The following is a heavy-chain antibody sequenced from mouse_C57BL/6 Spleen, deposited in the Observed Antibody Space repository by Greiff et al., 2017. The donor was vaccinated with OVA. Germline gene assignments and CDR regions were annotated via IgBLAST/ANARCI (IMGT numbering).Heavy chain of an antibody. CDR2: INPNYGTT. CDR3: ARSAYYSNPYAMDY. V-gene: IGHV1-39*01. D-gene: IGHD2-5*01. Sequence: LQESGPELVKPCASVKISCKASGYSFTDYNMNWVKQSNGKSLEWIGVINPNYGTTSYNQKFKGKATLTVDQSSSTAYMQLNSLTSEDSAVYYCARSAYYSNPYAMDYWGQGTSVTVSS. J-gene: IGHJ4*01. CDR1: GYSFTDYN.